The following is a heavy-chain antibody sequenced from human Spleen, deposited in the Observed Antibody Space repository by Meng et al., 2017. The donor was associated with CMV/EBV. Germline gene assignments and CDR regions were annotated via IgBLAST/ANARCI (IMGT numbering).Heavy chain of an antibody. V-gene: IGHV3-11*05. Sequence: GQWVESGGGLVKPGGSLRLSCAASGFTFSDYYMSWIRQAPGKGLEWVSYISSSSSYTNYADSVKGRFTISRDNAKNSLYLQMNSLRAEDTAVYYCARDRKSGQGNWFDPWGQGTLVTVSS. CDR2: ISSSSSYT. CDR3: ARDRKSGQGNWFDP. D-gene: IGHD1-26*01. J-gene: IGHJ5*02. CDR1: GFTFSDYY.